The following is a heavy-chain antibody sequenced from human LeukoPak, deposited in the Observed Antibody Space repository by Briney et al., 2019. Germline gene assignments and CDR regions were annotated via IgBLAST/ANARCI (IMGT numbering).Heavy chain of an antibody. Sequence: GGSLRLSCSASGFTFGEYAMSWFRQAPGKGLDWVGFIRSEVYGGTTQYAASVKGRFTISRDDSKSIAYLQMNSLKIEDTAVFYCTRARYTYGQWGPYFDLWGRGTMVTVSS. CDR2: IRSEVYGGTT. CDR3: TRARYTYGQWGPYFDL. V-gene: IGHV3-49*03. D-gene: IGHD5-18*01. J-gene: IGHJ3*01. CDR1: GFTFGEYA.